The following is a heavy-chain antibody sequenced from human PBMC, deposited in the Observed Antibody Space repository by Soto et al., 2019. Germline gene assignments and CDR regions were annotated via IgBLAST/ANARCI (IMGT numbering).Heavy chain of an antibody. J-gene: IGHJ6*02. CDR2: IYNGGST. CDR3: ARDRIPTGMDV. V-gene: IGHV3-66*01. Sequence: EVQLVESGGGMVQPGGSLRLSCAASGFTVSSNYMSWVRQAPGKGLEWVSVIYNGGSTYYADSVKGRFTISRDNSKNTLYLQMNGLRAEDTAVYYCARDRIPTGMDVWGQGTTVTVSS. CDR1: GFTVSSNY.